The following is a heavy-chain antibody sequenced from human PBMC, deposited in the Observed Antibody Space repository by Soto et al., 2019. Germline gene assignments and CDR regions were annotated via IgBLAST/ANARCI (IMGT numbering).Heavy chain of an antibody. CDR2: IVSGGSK. Sequence: DVQLVESGGGLVQPGGSLRLACGASGLTLSDYSLGWVRQAQGKGLEWVSHIVSGGSKDYTDSVRGRFTISRDDAMNSLYLPMSSLRDEDTPGYYGATGRMSFMERQSTGYQHYYYMDVWGNGTRVIVSS. J-gene: IGHJ6*03. V-gene: IGHV3-48*02. CDR1: GLTLSDYS. CDR3: ATGRMSFMERQSTGYQHYYYMDV. D-gene: IGHD2-2*01.